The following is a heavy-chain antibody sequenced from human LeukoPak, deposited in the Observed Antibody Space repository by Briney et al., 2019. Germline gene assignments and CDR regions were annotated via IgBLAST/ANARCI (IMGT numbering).Heavy chain of an antibody. Sequence: GRSLRLSCAASGFIFDDYAMHWVRQAPGKGLEWVSGINWNSGTIGYADSVKGRFTIFRDNDKNSLYLKMNSLRADDMAFYYCARDRFRYCSGAYCSHFEFWGQGTXVSVSS. CDR2: INWNSGTI. CDR1: GFIFDDYA. J-gene: IGHJ4*02. V-gene: IGHV3-9*03. CDR3: ARDRFRYCSGAYCSHFEF. D-gene: IGHD2-15*01.